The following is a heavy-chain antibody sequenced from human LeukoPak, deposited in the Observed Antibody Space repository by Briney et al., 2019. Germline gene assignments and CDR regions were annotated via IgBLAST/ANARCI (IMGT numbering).Heavy chain of an antibody. CDR3: ARVIGGSSSPPGY. CDR2: ISYDGSNK. CDR1: GFTFSSYA. J-gene: IGHJ4*02. V-gene: IGHV3-30-3*01. Sequence: PGGSLRLSCAASGFTFSSYAMHWVRQAPGKGLEWVAVISYDGSNKYYADSVKGRFTISRDNSKNTLYLQMNSLRAEDTPVYYCARVIGGSSSPPGYWGQGTLVTVSS. D-gene: IGHD6-6*01.